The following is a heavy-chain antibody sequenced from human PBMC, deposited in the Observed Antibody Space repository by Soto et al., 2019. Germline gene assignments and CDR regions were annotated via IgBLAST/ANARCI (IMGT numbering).Heavy chain of an antibody. CDR2: IRSKAYGGTT. J-gene: IGHJ4*02. CDR1: GFTFGDYV. D-gene: IGHD3-16*01. V-gene: IGHV3-49*04. CDR3: TRNPWGLDEVYYFDY. Sequence: RLSCTASGFTFGDYVMSWVRQAPGKGLEWVGFIRSKAYGGTTEYAASVKGRFTISRDDSKSIAYLQMNSLKTEDTAVYYCTRNPWGLDEVYYFDYWGQGTLVTVSS.